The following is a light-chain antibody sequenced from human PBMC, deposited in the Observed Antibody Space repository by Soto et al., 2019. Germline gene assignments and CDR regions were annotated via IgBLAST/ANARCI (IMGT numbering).Light chain of an antibody. CDR1: RSNIGSNT. CDR3: STWDDSLNGL. J-gene: IGLJ1*01. CDR2: SNN. V-gene: IGLV1-44*01. Sequence: QSVLTQPPSASGTPVQRVTISCSGSRSNIGSNTVNWYQPLPGTAPKLLIYSNNQRPSGVPDRFSGSKSGTSASLAISGLQSEDEADYYCSTWDDSLNGLFGTGTKVTVL.